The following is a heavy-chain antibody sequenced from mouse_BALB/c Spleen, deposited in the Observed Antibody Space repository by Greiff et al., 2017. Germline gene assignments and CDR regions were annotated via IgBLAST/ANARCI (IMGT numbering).Heavy chain of an antibody. CDR1: GYAFSSSW. Sequence: QVQLKESGPELVKPGASVKISCKASGYAFSSSWMNWVKQRPGQGLEWIGRIYPGDGDTNYNGKFKGKATLTADKSSSTAYMQLSSLTSVDSAVYFCAREVPYYFDYWGQGTTLTVSS. CDR2: IYPGDGDT. V-gene: IGHV1-82*01. CDR3: AREVPYYFDY. J-gene: IGHJ2*01.